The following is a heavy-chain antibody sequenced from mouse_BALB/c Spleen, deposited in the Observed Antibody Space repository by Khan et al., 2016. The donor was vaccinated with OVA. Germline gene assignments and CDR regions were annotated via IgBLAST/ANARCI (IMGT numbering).Heavy chain of an antibody. CDR1: GYTFTDYA. V-gene: IGHV1S137*01. D-gene: IGHD1-1*01. CDR3: ARPAYGGDYDY. CDR2: ISTYSGNT. Sequence: QVQLQQSGPELVRPGVSVKISCKVSGYTFTDYAMYWVKQSHAKSLEWIGLISTYSGNTNYNQKFKGKATMTVDKSSSTAYMELARLTSEDSAIXSGARPAYGGDYDYWGQGTTLTVSS. J-gene: IGHJ2*01.